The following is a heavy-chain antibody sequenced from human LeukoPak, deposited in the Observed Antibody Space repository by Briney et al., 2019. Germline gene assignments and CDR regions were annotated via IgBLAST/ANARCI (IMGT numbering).Heavy chain of an antibody. V-gene: IGHV3-23*01. D-gene: IGHD3-22*01. Sequence: PGGSLRLSCAASGFTFSSYAMSWVRQAPGKGLEWVSAISGSGGSTYYADSVKGRFTISRDNSKNTLYLQLNSLRAEDTAVYYCAEPSTRGSSGCYSDFDYWGQGTLVTVSS. CDR3: AEPSTRGSSGCYSDFDY. CDR2: ISGSGGST. CDR1: GFTFSSYA. J-gene: IGHJ4*02.